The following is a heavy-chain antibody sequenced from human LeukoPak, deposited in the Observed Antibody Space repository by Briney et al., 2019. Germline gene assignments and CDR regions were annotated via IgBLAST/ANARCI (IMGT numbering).Heavy chain of an antibody. V-gene: IGHV1-2*02. CDR3: TRDHERNNNWFDP. J-gene: IGHJ5*02. CDR2: INPNNGGT. D-gene: IGHD5-24*01. Sequence: ASVKVSCKASGYTFTVYDIHWVRQAPGQGLEWMGWINPNNGGTNYAQKFQGRVTMTRDTSINTAYMELSRLRSDDTAVYYCTRDHERNNNWFDPWGQGTLVTVSS. CDR1: GYTFTVYD.